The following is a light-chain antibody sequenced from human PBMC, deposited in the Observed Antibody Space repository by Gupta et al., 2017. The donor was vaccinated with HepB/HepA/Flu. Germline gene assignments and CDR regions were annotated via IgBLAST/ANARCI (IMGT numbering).Light chain of an antibody. V-gene: IGLV1-40*01. CDR2: GNS. J-gene: IGLJ2*01. Sequence: QSVLTQPPSGSGAPGQRVTISCTGGSSNIGAGYDVHWYQQLPGTAPKLLIYGNSNRPSGVPDRFSGSKSGTSASLAITGLQAEDEADYYCQSYDSSLSGYVVFGGGTKLTVL. CDR3: QSYDSSLSGYVV. CDR1: SSNIGAGYD.